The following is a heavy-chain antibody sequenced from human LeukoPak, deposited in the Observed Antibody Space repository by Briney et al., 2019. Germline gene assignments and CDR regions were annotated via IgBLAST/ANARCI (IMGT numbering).Heavy chain of an antibody. Sequence: ASVKVSCKASGYTFTSYGISWVRQAPGQGLEWLGWISAYNGNTNYAQKLQGRVTMTTDTSTSTAYMELRSLRSDDTAVYYCARGTRYCSGGSCQSGFYYFDYWGQGTLVTVSS. CDR3: ARGTRYCSGGSCQSGFYYFDY. V-gene: IGHV1-18*01. D-gene: IGHD2-15*01. J-gene: IGHJ4*02. CDR1: GYTFTSYG. CDR2: ISAYNGNT.